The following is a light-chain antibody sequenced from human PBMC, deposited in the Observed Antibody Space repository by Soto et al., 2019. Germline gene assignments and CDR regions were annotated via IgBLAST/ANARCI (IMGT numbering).Light chain of an antibody. CDR2: GAS. V-gene: IGKV3-20*01. Sequence: EIVLTQSPGTLSVSAGEIATTSCWASKSVSSSVVAWYQQKPGQAPRLLIYGASSRAAGIPDRLSGSGSGTEFTLTIRRMEPEDFAVYHCKQYGSSPTCGQGTKVDIK. CDR3: KQYGSSPT. CDR1: KSVSSSV. J-gene: IGKJ1*01.